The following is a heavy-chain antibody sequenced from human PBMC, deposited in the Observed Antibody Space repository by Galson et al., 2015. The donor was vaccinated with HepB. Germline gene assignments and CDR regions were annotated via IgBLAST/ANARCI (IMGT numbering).Heavy chain of an antibody. CDR3: ARGHYGDYPSYYYYGMDV. CDR1: GGTFSSYA. D-gene: IGHD4-17*01. V-gene: IGHV1-69*13. Sequence: SVKVSCKASGGTFSSYAISWVRQAPGQGLEWMGGIIPILGTANYAQKFQGRVTITADESTSTAYMELSSLRSEDTAVYYCARGHYGDYPSYYYYGMDVWGQGTTVTVSS. J-gene: IGHJ6*02. CDR2: IIPILGTA.